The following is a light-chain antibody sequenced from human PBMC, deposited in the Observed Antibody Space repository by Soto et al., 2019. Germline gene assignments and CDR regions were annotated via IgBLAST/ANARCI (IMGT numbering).Light chain of an antibody. J-gene: IGKJ3*01. CDR3: QQRSNWPRFT. Sequence: EIELTQSPATLSLSPGERATLSCRASQSVSSYLAWYQQKPGQAPRLLIYDASNRATGIPARFSGSGSGTDFTLTISSLEPEDFAVYYCQQRSNWPRFTFGPGTTVDIK. V-gene: IGKV3-11*01. CDR1: QSVSSY. CDR2: DAS.